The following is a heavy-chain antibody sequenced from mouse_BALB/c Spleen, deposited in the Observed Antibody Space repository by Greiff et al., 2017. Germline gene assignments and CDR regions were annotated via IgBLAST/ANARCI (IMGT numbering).Heavy chain of an antibody. CDR3: ARGRRGWYFDV. CDR2: ISYSGST. Sequence: EVQLQESGPGLVKPSQSLSLTCTVTGYSITSDYAWNWIRQFPGNKLEWMGYISYSGSTSYNPSLKSRISITRDTSKNQFFLQLNSVTTEDTATYYCARGRRGWYFDVWGAGTTVTVSS. CDR1: GYSITSDYA. V-gene: IGHV3-2*02. J-gene: IGHJ1*01.